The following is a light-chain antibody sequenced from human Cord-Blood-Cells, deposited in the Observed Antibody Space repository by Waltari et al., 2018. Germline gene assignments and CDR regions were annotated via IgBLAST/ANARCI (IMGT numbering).Light chain of an antibody. CDR3: AAWDDSLNGWV. CDR1: SSNIGSHT. J-gene: IGLJ3*02. V-gene: IGLV1-44*01. Sequence: QSVPTQPPSASGTPGQRVTISCSGSSSNIGSHTVNWYQQLPGTAPKLLIYSNTQRPSGVPDRFAGSKSGASASLAISGLQSEDEADYYCAAWDDSLNGWVFGGGTKLTVL. CDR2: SNT.